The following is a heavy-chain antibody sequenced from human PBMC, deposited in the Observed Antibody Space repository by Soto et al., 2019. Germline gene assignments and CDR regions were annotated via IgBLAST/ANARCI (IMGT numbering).Heavy chain of an antibody. CDR1: GFTFSSYS. Sequence: EVQLVESGGGLVKPGGSLRLSCAASGFTFSSYSMNWVRQAPGKGLEWVSSINYKSHIDYADSVKGRFTISRDNAKNSLYLQMNSLRAEDTAVYFCARDLIYAGYYYYMDVWGIGTTVTASS. D-gene: IGHD3-10*01. J-gene: IGHJ6*03. CDR2: INYKSHI. V-gene: IGHV3-21*01. CDR3: ARDLIYAGYYYYMDV.